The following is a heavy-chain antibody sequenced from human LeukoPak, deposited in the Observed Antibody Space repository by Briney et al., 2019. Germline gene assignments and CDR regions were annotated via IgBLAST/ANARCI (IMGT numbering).Heavy chain of an antibody. CDR1: GGSFSGDY. J-gene: IGHJ4*02. CDR2: INHSGST. Sequence: PSETLSLTCAVYGGSFSGDYWNWIRQPPGKGLEWIGEINHSGSTNSNPSLKSRVTISVDRSKNQFSLKLSSVTAADTAVYYCARRPRYSRGWYYFDSWGQGTLVTVSS. D-gene: IGHD6-19*01. CDR3: ARRPRYSRGWYYFDS. V-gene: IGHV4-34*01.